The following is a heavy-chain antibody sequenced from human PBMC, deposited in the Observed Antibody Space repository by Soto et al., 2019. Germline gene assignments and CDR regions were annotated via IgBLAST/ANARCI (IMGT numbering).Heavy chain of an antibody. J-gene: IGHJ6*03. CDR2: ISAYNGNT. D-gene: IGHD1-7*01. CDR3: ARVLFRTGTTASYYYYMDV. V-gene: IGHV1-18*01. Sequence: ASVKVSCKASGYTFTSYGISWVRQAPGQGLEWMGWISAYNGNTNYAQKLQGRVTMTTDTSTSTAYMELRSLRSDDTAVYYCARVLFRTGTTASYYYYMDVWGKGTTVTVSS. CDR1: GYTFTSYG.